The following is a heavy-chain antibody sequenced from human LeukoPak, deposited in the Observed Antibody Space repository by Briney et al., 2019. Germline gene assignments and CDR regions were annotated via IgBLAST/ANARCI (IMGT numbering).Heavy chain of an antibody. CDR3: AAGRPYSLLDY. CDR1: GSSLTELS. Sequence: ASVKVSCTVSGSSLTELSLYWVRQASGKGLEWMGGFDVIDAKTFYAQKFQGGVTMTEDSSTDTAYMELSSLRSDDTAFYYCAAGRPYSLLDYWGQGTLLTVSS. D-gene: IGHD5-18*01. V-gene: IGHV1-24*01. J-gene: IGHJ4*02. CDR2: FDVIDAKT.